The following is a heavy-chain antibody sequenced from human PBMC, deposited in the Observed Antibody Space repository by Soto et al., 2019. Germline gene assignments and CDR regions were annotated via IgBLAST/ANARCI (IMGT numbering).Heavy chain of an antibody. D-gene: IGHD1-7*01. CDR3: ARSRPKDNRNYGPFDP. Sequence: GASVKVSCKASGYSFTSYAMHWVRQAPGQRLEWMGWINAGNGNTKYSQKFQGRVTITRDTSASTAYMELSSLRSEDTAVYYCARSRPKDNRNYGPFDPWGQGTLVTVSS. J-gene: IGHJ5*02. CDR1: GYSFTSYA. V-gene: IGHV1-3*01. CDR2: INAGNGNT.